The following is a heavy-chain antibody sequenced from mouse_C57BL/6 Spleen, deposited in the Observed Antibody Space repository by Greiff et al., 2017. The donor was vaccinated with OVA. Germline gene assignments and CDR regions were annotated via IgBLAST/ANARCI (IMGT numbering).Heavy chain of an antibody. J-gene: IGHJ4*01. D-gene: IGHD2-2*01. CDR2: IDPSDSYT. V-gene: IGHV1-69*01. Sequence: QVQLQQPGAELVMPGASVKLSCKASGYTFTSYWMHWVKQRPGQGLEWIGEIDPSDSYTNYNQKFKGKSTLTVDKSSSTAYMQLSSLTSEDSAVYYCAREDYGYPLYAMDYWGQGTSVTVSS. CDR1: GYTFTSYW. CDR3: AREDYGYPLYAMDY.